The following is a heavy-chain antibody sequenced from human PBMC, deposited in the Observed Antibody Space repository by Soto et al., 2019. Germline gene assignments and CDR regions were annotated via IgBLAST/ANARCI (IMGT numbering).Heavy chain of an antibody. Sequence: PSQTLSLTCAISGDSVSSNTAAWNWIRQSPSRGLEWLGRTFFRSKQYNDYAESLKSRITINPDTSKNQFSLHLDSVTPEDTAVYYCARARWSAGALDIWGQGTMVTVSS. D-gene: IGHD2-15*01. CDR1: GDSVSSNTAA. J-gene: IGHJ3*02. CDR2: TFFRSKQYN. CDR3: ARARWSAGALDI. V-gene: IGHV6-1*01.